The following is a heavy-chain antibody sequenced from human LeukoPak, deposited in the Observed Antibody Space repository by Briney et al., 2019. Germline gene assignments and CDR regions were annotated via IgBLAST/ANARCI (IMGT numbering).Heavy chain of an antibody. J-gene: IGHJ4*02. D-gene: IGHD2-21*02. CDR3: AKSDCGVDCHLLDY. CDR1: GFTFSSYA. Sequence: QPGGSLRLSCAASGFTFSSYAMSWVRQAPGKGLEWVSHFGGSGGTIYYADSVKGRFTISRDNSKNTLYLQMSRLRAEDTAVYYCAKSDCGVDCHLLDYSGPGTLVTVSS. V-gene: IGHV3-23*01. CDR2: FGGSGGTI.